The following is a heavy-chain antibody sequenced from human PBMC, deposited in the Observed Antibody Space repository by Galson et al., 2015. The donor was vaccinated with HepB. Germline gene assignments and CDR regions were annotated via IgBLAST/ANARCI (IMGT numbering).Heavy chain of an antibody. CDR2: IDREDNK. J-gene: IGHJ6*02. CDR1: GFSLSTVAMS. V-gene: IGHV2-70*04. CDR3: ARTYSGRYYDALDV. Sequence: PALVKPTQTLTLTCSFSGFSLSTVAMSVSWIRQPPGKALEWLARIDREDNKFYRTSLRTRLTISSDTPKYQVVLTMSDVDPTDTATYYCARTYSGRYYDALDVWGPGITVTVSS. D-gene: IGHD1-26*01.